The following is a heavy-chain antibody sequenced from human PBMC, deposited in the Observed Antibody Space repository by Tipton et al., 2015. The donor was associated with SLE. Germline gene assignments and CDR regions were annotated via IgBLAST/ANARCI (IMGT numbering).Heavy chain of an antibody. CDR1: GASIRSYY. CDR2: IYTSGST. J-gene: IGHJ4*02. CDR3: AADVTSGSYRFDY. D-gene: IGHD1-26*01. Sequence: TLSLTCTVSGASIRSYYWSWVRQPPGKGLEWIGYIYTSGSTTYNPSLKSRVTISVDTSKNQFSLKLNSVTAADTAVYFCAADVTSGSYRFDYWGQGTLVTVSS. V-gene: IGHV4-4*08.